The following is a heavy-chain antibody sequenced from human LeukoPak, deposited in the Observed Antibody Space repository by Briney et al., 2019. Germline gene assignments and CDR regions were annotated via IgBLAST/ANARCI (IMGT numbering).Heavy chain of an antibody. CDR1: GGSISNYY. D-gene: IGHD6-19*01. V-gene: IGHV4-59*01. CDR3: ARGGTRRITAVAGVTFDY. J-gene: IGHJ4*02. CDR2: VYYSGST. Sequence: SETLSLTCTVSGGSISNYYWNWIRQPPGKGLEWIGYVYYSGSTNYNPSLKSRVTMSVDTSKNQFPLKLTSLTAADTAVYYCARGGTRRITAVAGVTFDYWGQGTLVTVSS.